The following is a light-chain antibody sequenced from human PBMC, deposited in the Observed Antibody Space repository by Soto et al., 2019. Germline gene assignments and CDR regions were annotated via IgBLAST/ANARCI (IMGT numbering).Light chain of an antibody. J-gene: IGKJ1*01. CDR1: QSVSSNY. CDR3: QQYGNSPRT. Sequence: TQSPSPLSASVGDRVTITCRASQSVSSNYLAWYQQKPGQAPRLLIYAAASRATGIPDRFSGSGSGTDFTLTISRLEPEDFAVYYCQQYGNSPRTFGQGTKVEIK. V-gene: IGKV3-20*01. CDR2: AAA.